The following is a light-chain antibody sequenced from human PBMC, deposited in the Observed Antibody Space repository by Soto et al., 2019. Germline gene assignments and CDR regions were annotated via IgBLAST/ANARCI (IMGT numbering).Light chain of an antibody. CDR2: GNS. CDR1: SSNIGAGYD. Sequence: QAVVTQPPSVSGAPGQSVTISCTGSSSNIGAGYDVHWYQQFPGAAPKLHIYGNSNRPSGVPDRFSGSKSGTSASLAISGLLAEDEADYYCQSYDGSLYVFGSGTKVTVL. J-gene: IGLJ1*01. CDR3: QSYDGSLYV. V-gene: IGLV1-40*01.